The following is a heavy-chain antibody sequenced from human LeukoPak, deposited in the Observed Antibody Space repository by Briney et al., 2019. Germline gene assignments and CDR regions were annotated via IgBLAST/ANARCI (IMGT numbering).Heavy chain of an antibody. CDR2: INPNSGGT. J-gene: IGHJ6*03. CDR3: ARATRHYYYMDV. CDR1: GYTFTGYY. Sequence: ASVKVSCKASGYTFTGYYMHWVRQAPGQGLEWMGWINPNSGGTNYAQKFQGWVTMTRDTSISTAYMELSRLRSDDTAVYYCARATRHYYYMDVWGKGTTVTVSS. V-gene: IGHV1-2*04.